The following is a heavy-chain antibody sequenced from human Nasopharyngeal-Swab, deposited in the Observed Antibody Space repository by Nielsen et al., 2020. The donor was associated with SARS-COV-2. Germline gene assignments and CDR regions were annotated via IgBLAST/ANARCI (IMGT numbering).Heavy chain of an antibody. V-gene: IGHV4-34*01. Sequence: SETLSLTCAVYGGSFSGYYWSWIRQPPGMGLEWIGEINHSGSTNYNPSLKSRVTISVDTSKNQFSLKLSSVTAADTAVYYCARVAEFYYGSGSHYWYFDLWGRGTLVTVSS. J-gene: IGHJ2*01. CDR3: ARVAEFYYGSGSHYWYFDL. D-gene: IGHD3-10*01. CDR2: INHSGST. CDR1: GGSFSGYY.